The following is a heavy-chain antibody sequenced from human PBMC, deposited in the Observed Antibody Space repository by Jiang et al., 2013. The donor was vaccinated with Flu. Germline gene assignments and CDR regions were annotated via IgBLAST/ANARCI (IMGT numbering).Heavy chain of an antibody. CDR1: GYTFTNYW. Sequence: GAEVKKPGESLKISCKGSGYTFTNYWIGWVRQMPGKGLEWMGIIQPGDSDTRYSPSFQGQVTMSADKSISTAYLQWSSLKASDTAIYYCASTYCRSGSCYGAFDIWGQGTMVTVSS. D-gene: IGHD2-15*01. J-gene: IGHJ3*02. CDR3: ASTYCRSGSCYGAFDI. V-gene: IGHV5-51*03. CDR2: IQPGDSDT.